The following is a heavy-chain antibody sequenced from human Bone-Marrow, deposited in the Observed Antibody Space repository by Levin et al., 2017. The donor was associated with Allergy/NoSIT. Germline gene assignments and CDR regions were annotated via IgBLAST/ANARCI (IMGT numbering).Heavy chain of an antibody. CDR1: GFTFSAFG. Sequence: GGSLRLSCAASGFTFSAFGMHWVRQAPGRGLEWVAVISYDGGHKFYADSVKGRFTISRDNSKNTHYLQMNSLRAEDTAVYYCTRDRGEWGQFYFDYWGQGILVTVS. CDR2: ISYDGGHK. V-gene: IGHV3-33*01. J-gene: IGHJ4*02. CDR3: TRDRGEWGQFYFDY. D-gene: IGHD1-26*01.